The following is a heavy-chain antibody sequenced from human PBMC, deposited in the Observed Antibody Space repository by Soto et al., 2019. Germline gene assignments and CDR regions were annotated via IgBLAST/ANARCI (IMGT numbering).Heavy chain of an antibody. CDR1: EFTFSSYW. Sequence: GGSLRLSCETSEFTFSSYWMTWVCRTPGKGLEWVANIDGEGGEKNYADSVKGRFTISRDNSKNTLYLQMNSLRAEDTAVYYCAKDDFDPWGQGTLVTVSS. CDR2: IDGEGGEK. V-gene: IGHV3-7*05. CDR3: AKDDFDP. J-gene: IGHJ5*02.